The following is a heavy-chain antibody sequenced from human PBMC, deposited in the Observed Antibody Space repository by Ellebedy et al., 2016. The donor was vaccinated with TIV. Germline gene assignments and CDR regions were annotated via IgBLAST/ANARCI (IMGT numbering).Heavy chain of an antibody. Sequence: MPSETLSLTCTVSGGSISGSSYYWGWIRQHPGKGLEWIGYIYYTGSTYYNPSLKSRLIISVDTSKNQFSLKLTSVTAADTAVYYCARGRWLQPYFDHWGQGTPVTVSS. D-gene: IGHD5-24*01. CDR2: IYYTGST. V-gene: IGHV4-31*03. CDR3: ARGRWLQPYFDH. CDR1: GGSISGSSYY. J-gene: IGHJ4*02.